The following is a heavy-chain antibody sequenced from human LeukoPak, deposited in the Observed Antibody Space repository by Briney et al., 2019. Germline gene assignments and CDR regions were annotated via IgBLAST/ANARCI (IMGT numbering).Heavy chain of an antibody. J-gene: IGHJ4*02. V-gene: IGHV1-69*05. CDR1: GGTFSSYA. Sequence: GASVKVSCKASGGTFSSYAISWVRQAPGQGLEWMGGIIPIFGTANYAQKFQGRVTMTTDTSTSTAYMELRSLRSGDTAVYYCARELGGITGTELGYWGQGTLVTVSS. CDR3: ARELGGITGTELGY. D-gene: IGHD1-20*01. CDR2: IIPIFGTA.